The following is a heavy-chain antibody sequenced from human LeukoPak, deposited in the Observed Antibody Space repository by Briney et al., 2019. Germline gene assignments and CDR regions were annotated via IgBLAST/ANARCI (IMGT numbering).Heavy chain of an antibody. CDR1: GGSFSGYY. CDR2: INHSGST. V-gene: IGHV4-34*01. Sequence: SETLSLTCAVYGGSFSGYYGSWIRQPPGKGLKWIGEINHSGSTNYDPSLKSRVTIPVDTSHNQLSLKLSSVTAADTAVNYCARGLGDSSGYYGYFAYCGQGTLVTASS. D-gene: IGHD3-22*01. CDR3: ARGLGDSSGYYGYFAY. J-gene: IGHJ4*02.